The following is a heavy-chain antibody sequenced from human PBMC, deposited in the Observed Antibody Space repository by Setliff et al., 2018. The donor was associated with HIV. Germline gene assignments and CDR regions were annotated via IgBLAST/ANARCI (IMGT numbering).Heavy chain of an antibody. CDR1: GFTLSNYW. CDR2: ISSDGSGT. D-gene: IGHD1-26*01. Sequence: GGSLRLSCAASGFTLSNYWMHWVRQAPGQGLEWVSRISSDGSGTDYADSVKGRFTISRDNAKNSLYLQMNSLRAEDMAIYYCTRDPVGAVLSYFDYWGQGSLVTVSS. V-gene: IGHV3-74*01. J-gene: IGHJ4*02. CDR3: TRDPVGAVLSYFDY.